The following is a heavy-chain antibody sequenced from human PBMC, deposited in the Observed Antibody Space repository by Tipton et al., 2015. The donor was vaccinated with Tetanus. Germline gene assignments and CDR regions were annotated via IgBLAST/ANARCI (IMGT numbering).Heavy chain of an antibody. CDR1: GFSFSSYG. V-gene: IGHV3-33*01. CDR2: IWNDGSNT. J-gene: IGHJ4*02. D-gene: IGHD3-22*01. CDR3: TRDHTFTVSQSRGGLDY. Sequence: SLRLSCAASGFSFSSYGMHWVRQAPGKGLEWVALIWNDGSNTYYADSVKGRFTISRDNSKNTLYLQMSSLRDEDTAVYFCTRDHTFTVSQSRGGLDYWGQGTLVTVSS.